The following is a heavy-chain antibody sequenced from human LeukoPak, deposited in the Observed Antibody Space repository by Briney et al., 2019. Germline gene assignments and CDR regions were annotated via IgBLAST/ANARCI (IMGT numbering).Heavy chain of an antibody. V-gene: IGHV3-30*02. J-gene: IGHJ6*03. CDR3: AKVAAAGIPPAYYYYMDV. CDR2: IRYDGSNK. Sequence: PGGSLRLSCAASGFTFSSYGMHWVRQAPGKGLEWVAFIRYDGSNKYYADSVKGRFTISRDNSKNTLYLQMNSLRAEDTAAYYCAKVAAAGIPPAYYYYMDVWGKGTTVTVSS. D-gene: IGHD6-13*01. CDR1: GFTFSSYG.